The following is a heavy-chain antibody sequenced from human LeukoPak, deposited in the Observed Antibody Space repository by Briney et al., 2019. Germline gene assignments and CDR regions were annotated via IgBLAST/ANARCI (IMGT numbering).Heavy chain of an antibody. D-gene: IGHD5-12*01. J-gene: IGHJ6*03. Sequence: PSETLSLTCTVSGGSISSSSYYWGWIRQPPGKGLEWIGSIYYSGSTYYNPSLKSRVTISVDTSKNQFSLKLSSVTAEDTAVYYCARAGRYDYRRPPYYYYMDVWGKGTTVTVSS. CDR3: ARAGRYDYRRPPYYYYMDV. CDR1: GGSISSSSYY. CDR2: IYYSGST. V-gene: IGHV4-39*07.